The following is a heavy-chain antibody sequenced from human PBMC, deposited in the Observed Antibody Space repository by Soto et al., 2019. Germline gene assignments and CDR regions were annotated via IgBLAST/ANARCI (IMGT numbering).Heavy chain of an antibody. CDR2: ISRYGDIT. CDR1: GFTFNIYA. Sequence: EVQLLESGRDLIQPGGSLRLSCAASGFTFNIYAMTWVRQAPGKGVEWVSAISRYGDITYYADSVEGRFSISRDNSKNTLYLQMNGLRAEDTAVYYCAKDRYLDHDSRGYLFDNWGQGTLVTVSS. J-gene: IGHJ4*02. V-gene: IGHV3-23*01. D-gene: IGHD3-22*01. CDR3: AKDRYLDHDSRGYLFDN.